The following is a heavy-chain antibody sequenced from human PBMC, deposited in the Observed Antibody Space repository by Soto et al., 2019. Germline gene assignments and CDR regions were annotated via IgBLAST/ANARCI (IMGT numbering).Heavy chain of an antibody. J-gene: IGHJ4*02. CDR1: AGSISSSSYY. CDR3: ASKGNLYLAARYYFDY. Sequence: SETLSLTCTVSAGSISSSSYYWGWIRQPPGKGLEWIGSIYYSGSTYYNPSLKSRVTISVDTSKNQFSLKLSSVTAADTAVYYCASKGNLYLAARYYFDYWGQGTLVTVST. D-gene: IGHD6-25*01. V-gene: IGHV4-39*01. CDR2: IYYSGST.